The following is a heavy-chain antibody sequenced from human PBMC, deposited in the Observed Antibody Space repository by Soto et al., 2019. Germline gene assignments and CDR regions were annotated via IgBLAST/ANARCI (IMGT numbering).Heavy chain of an antibody. CDR2: IIPIFGTA. J-gene: IGHJ6*02. Sequence: QVQLVQSGAEVKKPGSSVKVSCKASGGTFSSYAISWVRQAPGPGLEWLGGIIPIFGTAKYAQKFQARVTITADESTSTDYMELSRLRSEDTAAYYRARSGHDFLIYYGMDVWGQGTTVTVSS. CDR3: ARSGHDFLIYYGMDV. V-gene: IGHV1-69*12. D-gene: IGHD5-12*01. CDR1: GGTFSSYA.